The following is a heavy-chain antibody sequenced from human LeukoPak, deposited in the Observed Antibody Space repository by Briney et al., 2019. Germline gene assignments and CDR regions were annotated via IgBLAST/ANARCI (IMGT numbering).Heavy chain of an antibody. V-gene: IGHV4-39*01. Sequence: GSLRLSCAASGFTFSSYSMNWIRQPPGKGLEWIGSIYYSGSTYYNPSLKSRVTISVDTSKNQFSLKLSSVTAADTAVYYCASRGWGPLFWGQGTLVTVSS. CDR1: GFTFSSYS. CDR2: IYYSGST. J-gene: IGHJ4*02. D-gene: IGHD7-27*01. CDR3: ASRGWGPLF.